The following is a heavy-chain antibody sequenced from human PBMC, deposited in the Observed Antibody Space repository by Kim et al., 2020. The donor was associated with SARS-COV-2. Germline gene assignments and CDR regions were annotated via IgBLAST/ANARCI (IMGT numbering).Heavy chain of an antibody. J-gene: IGHJ4*02. CDR2: IIPIFGTA. CDR3: AGHYGSGIFSLDY. CDR1: GGTFSSYA. D-gene: IGHD3-10*01. Sequence: SVKVSCKASGGTFSSYAISWVRQAPGQGLEWMGGIIPIFGTANYAQKFQGRVTITADESTSTAYMELSSLRSEDTAVYYCAGHYGSGIFSLDYWGQGTLVTVSS. V-gene: IGHV1-69*13.